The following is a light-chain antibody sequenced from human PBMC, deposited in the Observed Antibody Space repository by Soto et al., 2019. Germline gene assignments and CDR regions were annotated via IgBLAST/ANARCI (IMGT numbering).Light chain of an antibody. Sequence: DIPMTQSPASLSASVGDRVTITCRASQSINSYVNWYQQRPGKAPNLLIYAASTLQSGVPSRFSGSESGTDFTLTISSRQPEDFATYYCQQTFSNPPWTFGQGTKVEIK. CDR1: QSINSY. J-gene: IGKJ1*01. CDR3: QQTFSNPPWT. CDR2: AAS. V-gene: IGKV1-39*01.